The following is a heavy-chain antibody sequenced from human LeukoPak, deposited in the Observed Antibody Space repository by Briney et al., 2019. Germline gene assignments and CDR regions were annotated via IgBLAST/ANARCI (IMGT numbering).Heavy chain of an antibody. V-gene: IGHV4-34*01. J-gene: IGHJ6*03. CDR2: INHSGST. CDR3: ARAGQSAAAGLYYYYYMDV. CDR1: GGSFSGYY. D-gene: IGHD6-13*01. Sequence: KPSETLSLTCAVYGGSFSGYYWSWIRQPPGRGLEWIGEINHSGSTSYNPSLKSRVTISVDTSKNQFSLKLNSVTAADTAVYYCARAGQSAAAGLYYYYYMDVWGKGTTVTVSS.